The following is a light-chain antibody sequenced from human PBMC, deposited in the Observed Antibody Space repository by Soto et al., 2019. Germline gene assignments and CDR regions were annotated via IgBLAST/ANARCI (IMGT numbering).Light chain of an antibody. CDR2: SDV. V-gene: IGLV1-40*01. J-gene: IGLJ1*01. CDR3: QSYDSGPPESYV. CDR1: SSNIGAGFG. Sequence: QLVLTQPPSVSGAPGQTGTISCTGSSSNIGAGFGVHWYQHLPGTTPKLLIPSDVSRPSGVSARFSAFESGASASLVISGLQPEDEGDYFCQSYDSGPPESYVFGPGTKLTVL.